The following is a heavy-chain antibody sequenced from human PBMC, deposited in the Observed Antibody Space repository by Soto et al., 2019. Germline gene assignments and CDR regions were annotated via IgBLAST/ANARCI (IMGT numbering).Heavy chain of an antibody. V-gene: IGHV3-7*01. CDR2: IKQDGSEK. CDR1: GFTFSSYW. Sequence: EVQLVESGGGLGQPGGSLRLSCVASGFTFSSYWMSWVRQAPGKGLEWVANIKQDGSEKYYVDSVKGRFTISRDNAKNSLYLQMKSLRAEDTAVYYCARDGVDTATVGHSWGQGTLVTVSS. J-gene: IGHJ4*02. D-gene: IGHD5-18*01. CDR3: ARDGVDTATVGHS.